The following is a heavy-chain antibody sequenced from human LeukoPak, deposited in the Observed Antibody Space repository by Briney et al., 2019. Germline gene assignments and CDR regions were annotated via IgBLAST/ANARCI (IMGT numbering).Heavy chain of an antibody. D-gene: IGHD3-10*01. CDR3: ARGPPRYGSGSYYTTWYFDL. J-gene: IGHJ2*01. Sequence: SETLSLTCTVSGGSISSYSWSWIRQPPGKGLEWIGYIYYTGSTNYNPSLKSRVTISVDTSKNQFSLKLSSVTAADTAVYYCARGPPRYGSGSYYTTWYFDLWGRGTLVTVSS. CDR2: IYYTGST. V-gene: IGHV4-59*12. CDR1: GGSISSYS.